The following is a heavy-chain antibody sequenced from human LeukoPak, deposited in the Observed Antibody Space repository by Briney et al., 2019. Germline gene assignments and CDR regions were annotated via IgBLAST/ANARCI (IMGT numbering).Heavy chain of an antibody. J-gene: IGHJ6*02. CDR2: INSDGSST. CDR1: GFTFSSYW. V-gene: IGHV3-74*01. CDR3: ARVGYYDFWSGYSFYYCYGMDV. Sequence: PGGSLRLSCAASGFTFSSYWMHWVRQAPGKGLVWVSRINSDGSSTSYADSVKGRFTISRDNAKNTLYLQMNSLRAEDTAVYYCARVGYYDFWSGYSFYYCYGMDVWGQGTTVTVSS. D-gene: IGHD3-3*01.